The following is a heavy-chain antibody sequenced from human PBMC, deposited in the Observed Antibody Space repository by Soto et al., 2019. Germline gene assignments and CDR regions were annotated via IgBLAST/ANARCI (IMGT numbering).Heavy chain of an antibody. CDR3: ARDLQNIVVVVAATSPSGY. D-gene: IGHD2-15*01. Sequence: QVQLVQSGAEVKKPGASVKVSCKASGYTFTSYGISWVRQAPGQGLEWMGWISAYNGNTNYAQKLQGRATMTTDTSTSTAYMELRSLRSDDTAVYYCARDLQNIVVVVAATSPSGYWGQGTLVTVSS. CDR1: GYTFTSYG. CDR2: ISAYNGNT. J-gene: IGHJ4*02. V-gene: IGHV1-18*01.